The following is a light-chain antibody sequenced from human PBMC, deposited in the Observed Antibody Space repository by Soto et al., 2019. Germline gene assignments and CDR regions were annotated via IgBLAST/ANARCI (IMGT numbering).Light chain of an antibody. CDR1: QSLLHSSVYNY. Sequence: EIVMTQSPLSLPVTPGEPASISCRSSQSLLHSSVYNYLEWYLQKPGQSPQLLISLGSNRASGVPDRFSGSGSGTDFTLTISRLEPEDFAVYYRQQSATFGPGTKVDI. V-gene: IGKV2-28*01. J-gene: IGKJ3*01. CDR3: QQSAT. CDR2: LGS.